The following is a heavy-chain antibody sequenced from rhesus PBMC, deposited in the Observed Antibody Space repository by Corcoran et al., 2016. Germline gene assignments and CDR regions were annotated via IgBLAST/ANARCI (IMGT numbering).Heavy chain of an antibody. J-gene: IGHJ4*01. V-gene: IGHV4-160*01. D-gene: IGHD3-3*01. CDR2: ISGSGGST. CDR3: ARDRVTIFGVVITFDY. CDR1: GGSIRSNY. Sequence: QVQLQESGPGLVKPSETLSLTCAVSGGSIRSNYWSWIRPPPGTGLELIGRISGSGGSTDYNPSRKSRVTISTDTSKNQFSLKLSSVTAADTAVYYCARDRVTIFGVVITFDYWGQGVLVTVSS.